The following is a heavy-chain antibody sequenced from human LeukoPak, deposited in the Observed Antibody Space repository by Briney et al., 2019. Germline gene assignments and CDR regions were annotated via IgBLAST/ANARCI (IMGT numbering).Heavy chain of an antibody. V-gene: IGHV3-48*03. J-gene: IGHJ4*02. Sequence: QPGGSLRLSCAASGFSFTSYEMNWVRQAPGKGLEWLSYISSSGSPIYYAGSVRGRFTISRDNAKNSLYLQMSSLRAEDTAVYYCARGDTGVVPDYWGQGTLVTVSS. CDR2: ISSSGSPI. CDR1: GFSFTSYE. D-gene: IGHD2-2*01. CDR3: ARGDTGVVPDY.